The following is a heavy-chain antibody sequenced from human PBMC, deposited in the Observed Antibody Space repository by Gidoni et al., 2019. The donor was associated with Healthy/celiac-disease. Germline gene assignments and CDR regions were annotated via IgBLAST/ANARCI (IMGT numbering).Heavy chain of an antibody. CDR2: ISSSSSYI. Sequence: EVQLVESGGGLVKPGGSLRLSCAASGFTFSSYSMNWVRQAPGKGLEWVSSISSSSSYIYYADSVKGRFTISRDNAKNSLYLQMNSLRAEDTAVYYCARSITMVRGAPDYWGQGTLVTVSS. CDR3: ARSITMVRGAPDY. V-gene: IGHV3-21*01. D-gene: IGHD3-10*01. J-gene: IGHJ4*02. CDR1: GFTFSSYS.